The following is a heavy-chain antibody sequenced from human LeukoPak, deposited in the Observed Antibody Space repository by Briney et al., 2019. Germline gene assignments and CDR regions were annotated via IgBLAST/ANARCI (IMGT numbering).Heavy chain of an antibody. J-gene: IGHJ4*02. V-gene: IGHV1-18*01. D-gene: IGHD3-10*01. CDR2: ISAYNGNT. CDR1: GYTFTSYG. Sequence: GASVKVSSKASGYTFTSYGISWVRQAPGQGLEWMGWISAYNGNTNYAQKLQGRVTMTTDTSTSTAYMELRSLRSDDTAVYYCARDREVLWFGELLSDYWGQGTLVTVSS. CDR3: ARDREVLWFGELLSDY.